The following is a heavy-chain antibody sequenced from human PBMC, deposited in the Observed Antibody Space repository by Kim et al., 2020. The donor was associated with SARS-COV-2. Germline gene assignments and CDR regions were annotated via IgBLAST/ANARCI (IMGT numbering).Heavy chain of an antibody. CDR2: IWYDGSNK. V-gene: IGHV3-33*01. CDR3: ARDLWFGELHYYYYGMDV. Sequence: GGSLRLSCAASGFTFSSYGMHWVRQAPGKGLEWVAVIWYDGSNKYYADSVKGRFTISRDNSKNTLYLQMNSLRAEDTAVYYCARDLWFGELHYYYYGMDVWGQGTTVTVSS. J-gene: IGHJ6*02. D-gene: IGHD3-10*01. CDR1: GFTFSSYG.